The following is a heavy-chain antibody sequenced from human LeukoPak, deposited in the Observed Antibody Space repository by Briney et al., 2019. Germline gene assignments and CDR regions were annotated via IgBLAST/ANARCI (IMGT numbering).Heavy chain of an antibody. Sequence: GGSLRLFCAASGFTFSSYEMNWVRQAPGKGLEWVSYISSSGSTIYYADSVKGRFTISRDNAKNSLYLQMNSLRAEDTAVYYCARDRGGSGSYSDYRGQGTLVTVSS. J-gene: IGHJ4*02. CDR1: GFTFSSYE. D-gene: IGHD3-10*01. CDR2: ISSSGSTI. CDR3: ARDRGGSGSYSDY. V-gene: IGHV3-48*03.